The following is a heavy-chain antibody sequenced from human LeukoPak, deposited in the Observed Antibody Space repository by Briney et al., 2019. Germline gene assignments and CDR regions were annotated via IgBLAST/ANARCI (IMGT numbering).Heavy chain of an antibody. CDR2: ISSSGSTI. CDR3: ARAHPSYMVRGVGFDY. J-gene: IGHJ4*02. V-gene: IGHV3-48*03. CDR1: GFTFSSYE. D-gene: IGHD3-10*01. Sequence: PGGSLRLSCAASGFTFSSYEMNWVRQAPGKGLEWVSYISSSGSTIYYADSVKGRFTISRDNAKNSLYLQMNSLRAEDTAVYYCARAHPSYMVRGVGFDYWGQGTLVTVSS.